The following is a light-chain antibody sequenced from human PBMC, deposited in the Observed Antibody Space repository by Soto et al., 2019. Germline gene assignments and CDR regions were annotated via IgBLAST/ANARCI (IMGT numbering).Light chain of an antibody. Sequence: QSVLTQPASVSGSPGQSITISCTGTSSDVGGYNYVSWYQQHPGKAPKLMIYEVSNRPSGVSNRFSGSKSGNTASLTISGLQAEDEADYYCSSYTSSSTLNFGGGTQLTVL. J-gene: IGLJ2*01. CDR1: SSDVGGYNY. CDR2: EVS. V-gene: IGLV2-14*01. CDR3: SSYTSSSTLN.